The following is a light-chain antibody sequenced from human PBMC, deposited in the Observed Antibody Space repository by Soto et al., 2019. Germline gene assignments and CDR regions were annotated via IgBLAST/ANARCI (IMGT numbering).Light chain of an antibody. CDR3: CSYAGSYTHV. J-gene: IGLJ1*01. CDR1: SSDVGTYTY. V-gene: IGLV2-11*01. Sequence: SALTXPRSVSGSPGQSVTISCTGTSSDVGTYTYVSWYQQHPGKAPKLIIYDVIKRPSGVPDRFSGSKSGNTASLTISGLKAEDEADDYCCSYAGSYTHVFGTGTKV. CDR2: DVI.